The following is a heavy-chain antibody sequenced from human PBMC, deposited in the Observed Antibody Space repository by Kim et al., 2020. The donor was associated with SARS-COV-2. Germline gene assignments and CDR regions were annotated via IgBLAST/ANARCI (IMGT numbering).Heavy chain of an antibody. CDR1: GGSISSGGYY. J-gene: IGHJ5*02. CDR3: ARDYGGNSGWFDP. CDR2: IYYSGST. Sequence: SETLSLTCTVSGGSISSGGYYWSWIRQHPGKGLEWIGYIYYSGSTYYNPSLKSRVTISVDTSKNQFSLKLSSVTAADTAVYYCARDYGGNSGWFDPWGQGTLVTVSS. D-gene: IGHD4-17*01. V-gene: IGHV4-31*03.